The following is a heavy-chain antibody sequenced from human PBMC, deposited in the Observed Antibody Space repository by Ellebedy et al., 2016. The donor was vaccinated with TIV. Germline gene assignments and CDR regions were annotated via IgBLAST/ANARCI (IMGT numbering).Heavy chain of an antibody. J-gene: IGHJ4*02. V-gene: IGHV3-48*02. CDR3: ARDPLGGSDY. CDR2: ISSSSSTI. D-gene: IGHD2-15*01. CDR1: GFTFSTYS. Sequence: GESLKISCAASGFTFSTYSMKWVRQAPGKGLEWVSYISSSSSTIYYADSVKGRFTISINNAENSLFLQMNSLRDEDTAVYYCARDPLGGSDYWGQGTLVTVSS.